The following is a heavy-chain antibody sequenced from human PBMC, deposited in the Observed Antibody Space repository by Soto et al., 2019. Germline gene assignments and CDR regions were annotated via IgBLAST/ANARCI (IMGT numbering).Heavy chain of an antibody. Sequence: KVSCKASGGTLSGYTISRVRQTPGQGLEWMGRIIPILGIANYAQKFQGRVTITADKSTSTAYMELSSLRSEDTAVYYCARLPAMVNLYYYGMDVWGQGTTVTVSS. CDR1: GGTLSGYT. J-gene: IGHJ6*02. CDR3: ARLPAMVNLYYYGMDV. V-gene: IGHV1-69*02. D-gene: IGHD5-18*01. CDR2: IIPILGIA.